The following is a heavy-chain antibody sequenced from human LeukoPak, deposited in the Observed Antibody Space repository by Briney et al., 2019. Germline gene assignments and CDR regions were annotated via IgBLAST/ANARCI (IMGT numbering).Heavy chain of an antibody. J-gene: IGHJ5*02. CDR3: ARDRRYCSGGSCYSGGWFDP. Sequence: GGSLGLSCAASGFTFSSYWMSWVRQAPGKGLEWVANIKQDGSEKYYVDSVKGRFTISRDNAKNSLYLQMNSLRAEDTAVYYCARDRRYCSGGSCYSGGWFDPWGQGTLVTVSS. D-gene: IGHD2-15*01. V-gene: IGHV3-7*01. CDR2: IKQDGSEK. CDR1: GFTFSSYW.